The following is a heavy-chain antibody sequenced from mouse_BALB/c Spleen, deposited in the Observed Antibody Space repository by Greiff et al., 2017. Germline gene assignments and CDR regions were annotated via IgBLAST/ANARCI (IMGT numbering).Heavy chain of an antibody. CDR2: IAPGSGST. CDR1: GYTFTSYW. V-gene: IGHV1S41*01. J-gene: IGHJ4*01. Sequence: DLVKPGASVKLSCKASGYTFTSYWINWIKQRPGQGLELIGRIAPGSGSTYYNEMFKGKATLTVDTSSSTAYIQLSSLSSEDSAVYFCARRATGTGYYAMDYWGQGTSVTVSS. CDR3: ARRATGTGYYAMDY. D-gene: IGHD4-1*02.